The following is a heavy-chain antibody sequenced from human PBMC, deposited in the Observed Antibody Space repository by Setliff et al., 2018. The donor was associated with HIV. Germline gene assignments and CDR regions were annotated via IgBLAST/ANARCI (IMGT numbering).Heavy chain of an antibody. V-gene: IGHV4-34*01. CDR3: ARGRDDYNYDPFDI. D-gene: IGHD4-4*01. CDR2: VNHSGST. CDR1: GVSFNGYY. Sequence: PSETLSLTCAVYGVSFNGYYWSWIRQPPGKGLEWIGEVNHSGSTNYNPSLKSRVTISVDTSKNQFSLKLSSVTAADTAVYYCARGRDDYNYDPFDIWGQGTMVTVSS. J-gene: IGHJ3*02.